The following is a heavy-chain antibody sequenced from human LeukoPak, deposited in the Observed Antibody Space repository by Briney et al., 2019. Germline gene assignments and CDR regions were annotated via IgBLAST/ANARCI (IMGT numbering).Heavy chain of an antibody. V-gene: IGHV3-30*18. CDR2: VSYDGSKK. Sequence: GGSLRLSCAASGFTFSSYWMSWVRQAPGKGLEWLAFVSYDGSKKYYSDSVKGRFTISRDNSKNTLFLQMNSLRAEDTAVYSCAKDVKFSWPFYFDYWGQGILVTVSS. J-gene: IGHJ4*02. CDR1: GFTFSSYW. D-gene: IGHD5-12*01. CDR3: AKDVKFSWPFYFDY.